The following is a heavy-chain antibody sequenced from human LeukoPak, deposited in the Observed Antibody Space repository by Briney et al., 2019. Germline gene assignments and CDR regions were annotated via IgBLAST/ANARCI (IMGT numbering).Heavy chain of an antibody. V-gene: IGHV3-23*01. D-gene: IGHD1-26*01. CDR3: AKDREKAVGATIFDH. Sequence: GGSLRLSCSASGFTFSSYAMHWVRQAPGRGLEWVLGISFSGRSTNYADSVKGRFIISRDNSNNTLYLQMNSLRAEDTAVYYCAKDREKAVGATIFDHWGQGTLVTVSS. CDR1: GFTFSSYA. J-gene: IGHJ4*02. CDR2: ISFSGRST.